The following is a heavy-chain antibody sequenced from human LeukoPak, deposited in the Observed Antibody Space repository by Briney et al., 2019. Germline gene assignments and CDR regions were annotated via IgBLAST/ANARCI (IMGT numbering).Heavy chain of an antibody. CDR3: ARTAHYYGSGSYYNRGPQPYPMDV. V-gene: IGHV1-69*13. CDR2: IIPIFGTA. CDR1: GGTFSSYA. J-gene: IGHJ6*04. Sequence: SVKVSCKASGGTFSSYAISWVRQAPGQGLEWMGGIIPIFGTANYAQKFQGRVTITADESTSTAYMELSSLRSEDTAVCYCARTAHYYGSGSYYNRGPQPYPMDVWGKGTTVTVSS. D-gene: IGHD3-10*01.